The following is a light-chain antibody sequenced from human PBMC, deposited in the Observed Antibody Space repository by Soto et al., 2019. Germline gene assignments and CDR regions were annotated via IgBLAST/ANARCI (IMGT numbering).Light chain of an antibody. CDR1: SSDVGAYNY. CDR2: EVS. Sequence: QSALTQPASVSGSPGQSITISCTGSSSDVGAYNYVSWYQQHPGKAPKLMIYEVSNRPSGVSNRFSGSKSGNTASLTISGLQAEDEADYYCISFTSNSQWVFGGGTKLTV. J-gene: IGLJ3*02. CDR3: ISFTSNSQWV. V-gene: IGLV2-14*01.